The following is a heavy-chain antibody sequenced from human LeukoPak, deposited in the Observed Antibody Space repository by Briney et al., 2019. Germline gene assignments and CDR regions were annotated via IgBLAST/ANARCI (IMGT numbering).Heavy chain of an antibody. V-gene: IGHV3-23*01. Sequence: GGSLRLSCAASGFTFSSYAMSSVRQAPGKGLEWVSAISGSGGSTYYADSVKGRFTISRDNSKNTLYLQMNSLRAEDTAVYYCAKEEGYCSSTSCYTVPFYFDYWGQGTLVTASS. CDR1: GFTFSSYA. J-gene: IGHJ4*02. CDR2: ISGSGGST. CDR3: AKEEGYCSSTSCYTVPFYFDY. D-gene: IGHD2-2*02.